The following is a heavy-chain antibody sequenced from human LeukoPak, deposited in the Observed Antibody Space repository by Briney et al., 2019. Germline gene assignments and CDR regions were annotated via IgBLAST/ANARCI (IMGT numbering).Heavy chain of an antibody. CDR3: ARRVRFEGVDY. V-gene: IGHV3-7*01. Sequence: GGSLRLSCAASGFIFSSYWMSWVRQAPGKGLEWVANIKQDGSEKYYVDSVKGRFTISRDNAKNSLFLEMNSLRAEDTAVYYCARRVRFEGVDYWGQGTLVTVSS. J-gene: IGHJ4*02. CDR2: IKQDGSEK. CDR1: GFIFSSYW. D-gene: IGHD3-3*01.